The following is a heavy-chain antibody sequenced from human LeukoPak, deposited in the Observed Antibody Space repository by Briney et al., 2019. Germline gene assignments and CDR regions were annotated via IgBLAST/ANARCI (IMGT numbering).Heavy chain of an antibody. Sequence: GGSLRLSCAASGFTFSSYAMSWVRQAPGKGLEWVSAISGSGGSTYYADSVKGRFTISRDNSKNTLYLEMNSLRAEDTALYYCAKDRGRAVAGSEFDYWGQGTLVTVS. D-gene: IGHD6-19*01. CDR2: ISGSGGST. CDR3: AKDRGRAVAGSEFDY. CDR1: GFTFSSYA. V-gene: IGHV3-23*01. J-gene: IGHJ4*02.